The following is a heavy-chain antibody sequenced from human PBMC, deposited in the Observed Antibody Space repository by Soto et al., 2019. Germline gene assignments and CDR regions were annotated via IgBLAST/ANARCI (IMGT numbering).Heavy chain of an antibody. V-gene: IGHV4-59*01. CDR3: ARDSSSAFHWFDP. Sequence: QVQLQEPGPGLVKPSETLSLTCTVSGGSISSYYWSWIRQPPGKGLEWIGYIYYSGSTNYNPSLKSRVTISVDTSKNQFSLKLSSVTAADTAVYYCARDSSSAFHWFDPWGQGTLVTVSS. D-gene: IGHD6-6*01. J-gene: IGHJ5*02. CDR1: GGSISSYY. CDR2: IYYSGST.